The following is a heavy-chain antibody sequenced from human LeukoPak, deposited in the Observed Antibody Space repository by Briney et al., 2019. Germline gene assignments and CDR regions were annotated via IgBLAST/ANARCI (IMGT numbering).Heavy chain of an antibody. J-gene: IGHJ6*02. V-gene: IGHV4-4*07. Sequence: SETLSLTCTVSDGSISSYFWSWIRQPAGKGLEWIGRIFPSGSTNYNPSLKSRVTMSIDTSKNQFSLKLSSVTAADTGVYYCARSSSSSWSYGMDAWGQGTTVTVSS. CDR2: IFPSGST. CDR3: ARSSSSSWSYGMDA. CDR1: DGSISSYF. D-gene: IGHD6-13*01.